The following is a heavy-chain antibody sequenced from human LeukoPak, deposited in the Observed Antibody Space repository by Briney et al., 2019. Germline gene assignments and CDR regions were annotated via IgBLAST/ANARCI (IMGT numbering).Heavy chain of an antibody. CDR1: GFTFSSNS. Sequence: GGSLRLSCAASGFTFSSNSMSWVRHAPGGGLEWVSYISSSSSTIYYADSVKGRFTISRDNAKNTLYMQMNSVRAEDTAVYYCARSSFPYYFDYWGQGTLVTVSS. V-gene: IGHV3-48*04. CDR2: ISSSSSTI. D-gene: IGHD3-16*01. CDR3: ARSSFPYYFDY. J-gene: IGHJ4*02.